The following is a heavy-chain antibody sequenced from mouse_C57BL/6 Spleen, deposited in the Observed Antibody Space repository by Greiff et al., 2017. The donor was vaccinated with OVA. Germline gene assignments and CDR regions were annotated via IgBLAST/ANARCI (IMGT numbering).Heavy chain of an antibody. CDR3: ARGGIYYDYGEGFAY. CDR1: GYTFTDYY. Sequence: EVHLVESGPVLVKPGASVKMSCKASGYTFTDYYMNWVKQSHGKSLEWIGVINPYNGGTSYNQKFKGKATLTVDKSSSTAYMELNSLTSEDSAVYYCARGGIYYDYGEGFAYWGQGTLVTVSA. J-gene: IGHJ3*01. D-gene: IGHD2-4*01. CDR2: INPYNGGT. V-gene: IGHV1-19*01.